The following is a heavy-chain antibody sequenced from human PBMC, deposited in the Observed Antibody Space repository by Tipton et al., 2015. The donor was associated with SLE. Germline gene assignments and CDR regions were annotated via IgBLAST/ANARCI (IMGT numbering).Heavy chain of an antibody. J-gene: IGHJ4*02. CDR2: VFDTGYT. CDR1: GGRIRNSPYY. D-gene: IGHD1-14*01. CDR3: TRGPDRVKTGY. V-gene: IGHV4-39*07. Sequence: TLSLTCHVAGGRIRNSPYYCAWIRQTRGKRLEWIGSVFDTGYTAYNPSLESRVSISVDTSKNQFSLKLSSVTAADTAGYYCTRGPDRVKTGYWGQGTLVTVSS.